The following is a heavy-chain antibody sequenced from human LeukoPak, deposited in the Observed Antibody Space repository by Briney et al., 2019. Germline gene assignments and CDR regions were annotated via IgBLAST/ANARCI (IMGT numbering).Heavy chain of an antibody. V-gene: IGHV4-59*01. CDR2: IYYSGST. D-gene: IGHD3-22*01. CDR1: GGSISSYY. J-gene: IGHJ3*02. CDR3: ASTYYYDDRQSGDAFDI. Sequence: SETLSLTCTVSGGSISSYYWSWIRQPPGKGLEWIGYIYYSGSTNYNPSLKSRVTISVDTSKNQFSLKLSSVTAADTAVYYCASTYYYDDRQSGDAFDIRGQGTMVTVSS.